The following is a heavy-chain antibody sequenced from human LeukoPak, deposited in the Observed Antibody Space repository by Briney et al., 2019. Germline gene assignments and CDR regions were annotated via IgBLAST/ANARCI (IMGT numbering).Heavy chain of an antibody. V-gene: IGHV3-30*18. CDR1: GFTFSSYG. CDR3: AKDRERWLQLILDC. Sequence: GGSLRLSCAASGFTFSSYGMHWVRQAPGKGLEWVAVISYDGSNKYYADSVKGRFTISRDNSKNTLYLQMNSLRAEDTAVYYCAKDRERWLQLILDCWGQGTLVTVSS. J-gene: IGHJ4*02. CDR2: ISYDGSNK. D-gene: IGHD5-24*01.